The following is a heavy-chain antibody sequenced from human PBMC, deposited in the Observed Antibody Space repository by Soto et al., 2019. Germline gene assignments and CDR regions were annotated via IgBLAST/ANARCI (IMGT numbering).Heavy chain of an antibody. V-gene: IGHV3-64D*06. CDR3: VKARLELARDYYYYYGMDV. D-gene: IGHD1-7*01. CDR2: ISSNGGST. Sequence: GGSLRLSCSASGFTFSSYAMHGVRQAPGKGLEYVSAISSNGGSTYYADSVKGRFTISRDNSKNTLYLQMSSLRAEDTAVYYCVKARLELARDYYYYYGMDVWGQGTTVAGSS. J-gene: IGHJ6*02. CDR1: GFTFSSYA.